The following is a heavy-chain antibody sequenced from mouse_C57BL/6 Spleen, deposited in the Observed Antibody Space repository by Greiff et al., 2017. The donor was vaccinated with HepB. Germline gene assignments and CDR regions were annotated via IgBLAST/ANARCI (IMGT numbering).Heavy chain of an antibody. CDR2: INPYNGGT. Sequence: EVQLQQSGPVLVKPGASVKMSCKASGYTFTDYYMNWVKQSHGKSLEWIGVINPYNGGTSYNQKFKGKATLTVDKSSSTAYMELNSLTSEDSAVYSCARDYYGFAYWGQGTLVTVSA. V-gene: IGHV1-19*01. J-gene: IGHJ3*01. D-gene: IGHD1-1*01. CDR1: GYTFTDYY. CDR3: ARDYYGFAY.